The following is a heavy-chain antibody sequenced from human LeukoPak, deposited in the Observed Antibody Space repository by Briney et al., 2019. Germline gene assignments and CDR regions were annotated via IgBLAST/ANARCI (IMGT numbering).Heavy chain of an antibody. CDR1: GDSITSYAW. J-gene: IGHJ5*02. Sequence: SGTLSLTCGVSGDSITSYAWWSWVRQPPGKGLEWIGEIHLNGITNYNPSLKSRVTMSIDKSKNQLSLNLSSVTAADTAVYYCARVISSAWRQNDLWGQGTLVTVSS. D-gene: IGHD3-22*01. CDR2: IHLNGIT. CDR3: ARVISSAWRQNDL. V-gene: IGHV4-4*02.